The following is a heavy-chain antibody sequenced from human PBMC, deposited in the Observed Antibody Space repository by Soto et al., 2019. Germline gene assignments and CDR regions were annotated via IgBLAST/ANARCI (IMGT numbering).Heavy chain of an antibody. Sequence: GESLKISCKGSGYSFSSRWIAWVRQKPGKGLECMGIIFPGDSDTSYRPSFEGQVTISADESINTAYLQWSSLKASDTAMYYCARISGYCTNGVCYLVAFDIWGQGTMVTVSS. J-gene: IGHJ3*02. CDR2: IFPGDSDT. CDR1: GYSFSSRW. V-gene: IGHV5-51*01. D-gene: IGHD2-8*01. CDR3: ARISGYCTNGVCYLVAFDI.